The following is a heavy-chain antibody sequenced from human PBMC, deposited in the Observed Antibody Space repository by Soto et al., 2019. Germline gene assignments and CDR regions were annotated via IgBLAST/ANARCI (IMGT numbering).Heavy chain of an antibody. CDR1: GYTFTGYY. V-gene: IGHV1-18*04. J-gene: IGHJ3*02. D-gene: IGHD3-22*01. CDR3: ARGVYDSSGAADAFDI. CDR2: ISAYNGNT. Sequence: GASVKVSCKASGYTFTGYYMHWVRQAPGQGLEWMGWISAYNGNTNYAQKLQGRVTMTTDTSTSTAYMELRSLRSDDTAVYYCARGVYDSSGAADAFDIWGQGTMVTVSS.